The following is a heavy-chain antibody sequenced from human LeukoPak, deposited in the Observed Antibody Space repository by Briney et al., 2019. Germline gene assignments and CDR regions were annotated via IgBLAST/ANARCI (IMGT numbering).Heavy chain of an antibody. Sequence: TSETLSLTCTVSGGSISSGSYYWSWIRQPAGKGLEWIGRIYTSGSTNYNPSLESRVTISIDTSKNQFSLKLSSVTAADTAMYYCARAHSGVNTTMTPHYYYYYIDVWGKGTTVTISS. V-gene: IGHV4-61*02. CDR3: ARAHSGVNTTMTPHYYYYYIDV. CDR2: IYTSGST. D-gene: IGHD5-18*01. J-gene: IGHJ6*03. CDR1: GGSISSGSYY.